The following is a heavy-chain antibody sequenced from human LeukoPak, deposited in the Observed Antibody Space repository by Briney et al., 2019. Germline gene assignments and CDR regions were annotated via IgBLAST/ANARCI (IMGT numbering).Heavy chain of an antibody. D-gene: IGHD4-11*01. V-gene: IGHV3-23*01. Sequence: GGSLRLSCAASGFTFSSYAMSWVRQAPGKGLEWVSSISGSDSSTYYADSVKGRFTISRDNSKDTLYLQMNSLRAEDTAVYYCAKTLFGYSDYQKAYYFDYWGQGTLVTVSS. J-gene: IGHJ4*02. CDR3: AKTLFGYSDYQKAYYFDY. CDR1: GFTFSSYA. CDR2: ISGSDSST.